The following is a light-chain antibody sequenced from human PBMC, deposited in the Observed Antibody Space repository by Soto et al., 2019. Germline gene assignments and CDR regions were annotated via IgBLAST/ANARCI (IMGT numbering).Light chain of an antibody. CDR3: CSYAGSYSVV. Sequence: QSVLTQPRSVSGSPGQSVTISCTGTSSDVGGYNSVSWYQQHPGKAPILMIYDVSKRPSGVPDRFSGSKSDNTASLTISGLQAEDEADYYCCSYAGSYSVVFGGGTKLTVL. J-gene: IGLJ2*01. CDR2: DVS. V-gene: IGLV2-11*01. CDR1: SSDVGGYNS.